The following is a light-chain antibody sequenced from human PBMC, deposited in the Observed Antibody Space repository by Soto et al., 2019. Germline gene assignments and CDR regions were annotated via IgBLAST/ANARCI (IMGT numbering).Light chain of an antibody. J-gene: IGKJ1*01. V-gene: IGKV3-15*01. CDR1: LSIGSN. Sequence: IVMTQSPATLSVSPGDGATLSCRASLSIGSNLAWYQQRPGQAPRLLIYDASSRATGIPARFSGSGSGTEFTLTITSLQSEDSAVYYCQQYYNWLWTFGQGTRVEIK. CDR3: QQYYNWLWT. CDR2: DAS.